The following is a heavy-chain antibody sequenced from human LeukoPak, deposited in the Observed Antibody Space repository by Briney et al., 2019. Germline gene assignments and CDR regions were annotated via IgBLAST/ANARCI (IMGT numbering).Heavy chain of an antibody. CDR1: GFTFSQYS. CDR3: ARDAGNSGYGCDL. Sequence: GGSLRLSCAAPGFTFSQYSMNWVRQAPGKGLEWVSHIRYTGETFYADSVKGRFTISKDNARNSLYLQMNDLRGEDTAIYYCARDAGNSGYGCDLWGQGTLVTVSS. J-gene: IGHJ5*02. V-gene: IGHV3-48*01. CDR2: IRYTGET. D-gene: IGHD5-12*01.